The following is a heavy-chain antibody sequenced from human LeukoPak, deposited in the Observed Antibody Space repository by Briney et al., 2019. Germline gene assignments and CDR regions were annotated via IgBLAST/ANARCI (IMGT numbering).Heavy chain of an antibody. Sequence: GESLKISCKGFGYYFNDYWIGWVRQMPGKGLEWMGLINLVGYETRYSPSFQGQVTISADKSISTAYLQWSSLEASDTAMYYCARPYNSGDYFNAFDIWGQGTMVTVSP. V-gene: IGHV5-51*01. J-gene: IGHJ3*02. CDR3: ARPYNSGDYFNAFDI. D-gene: IGHD2-21*01. CDR1: GYYFNDYW. CDR2: INLVGYET.